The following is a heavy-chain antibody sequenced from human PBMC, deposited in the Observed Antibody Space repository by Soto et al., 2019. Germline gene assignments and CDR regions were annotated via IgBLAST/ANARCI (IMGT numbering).Heavy chain of an antibody. CDR2: MNPNSGNT. CDR1: GYTFTSYD. Sequence: GASVKVSCKASGYTFTSYDINWVRQATGQGLEWMGWMNPNSGNTSYAQKFQGRVTMTRNTSMSTAYMELRSLRSDDTAVYYCAKDYDLWTLEDCFEPWGQGSLVTVSS. J-gene: IGHJ5*02. CDR3: AKDYDLWTLEDCFEP. D-gene: IGHD3-3*01. V-gene: IGHV1-8*01.